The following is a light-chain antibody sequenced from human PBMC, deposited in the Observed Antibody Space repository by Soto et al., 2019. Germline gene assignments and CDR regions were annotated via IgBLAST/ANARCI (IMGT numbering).Light chain of an antibody. V-gene: IGKV3-20*01. CDR3: QQFGSPPYT. CDR1: QTVPNTS. J-gene: IGKJ2*01. CDR2: AAS. Sequence: EIVLTQSPGTLSLSTGERATLSCRASQTVPNTSLAWYQQKPGQTPRILMYAASIRATGVPDRFSGSGSGTDFTLTISRLELGDFAVYYCQQFGSPPYTFGQGTKLEIK.